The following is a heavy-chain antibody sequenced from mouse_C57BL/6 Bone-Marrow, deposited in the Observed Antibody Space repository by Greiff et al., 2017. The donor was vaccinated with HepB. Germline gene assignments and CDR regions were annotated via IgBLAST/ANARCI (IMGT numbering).Heavy chain of an antibody. CDR2: IYPGDGDT. V-gene: IGHV1-82*01. D-gene: IGHD1-1*01. J-gene: IGHJ4*01. CDR3: ARRPNYGRGMDY. CDR1: GYAFSSSW. Sequence: LEESGPELVKPGASVKISCKASGYAFSSSWMNWVKQRPGKGLEWIGRIYPGDGDTNYNGKFKGKATLTADKSSSTAYMQRSSLTSEDSAVYFCARRPNYGRGMDYWGQGTSVTVSS.